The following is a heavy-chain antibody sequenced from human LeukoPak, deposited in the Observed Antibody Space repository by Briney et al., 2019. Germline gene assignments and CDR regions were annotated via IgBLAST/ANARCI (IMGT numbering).Heavy chain of an antibody. CDR3: ARDRDIVVVPAAMVDY. D-gene: IGHD2-2*01. V-gene: IGHV3-21*01. Sequence: GGSLRLSCAASGFTFSGYSMNWVRQAPGKGLEWVSSISSSSSYIYYADSVKGRFTISRDNAKNSLYLQMNSLRAEDTAVYYCARDRDIVVVPAAMVDYWGQGTLVTVSS. CDR2: ISSSSSYI. CDR1: GFTFSGYS. J-gene: IGHJ4*02.